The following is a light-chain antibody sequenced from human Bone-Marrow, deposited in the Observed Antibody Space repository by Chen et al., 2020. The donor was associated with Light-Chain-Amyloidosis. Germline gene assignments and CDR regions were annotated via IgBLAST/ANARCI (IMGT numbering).Light chain of an antibody. J-gene: IGLJ1*01. CDR2: GNS. V-gene: IGLV1-40*01. CDR3: QSYDSSLSGSKV. CDR1: SSNIGAGYD. Sequence: SVLTPPPSVSGAPGQRVTISCTGRSSNIGAGYDVHWYQQLPGTAPKLLIYGNSNRPSGVPDRFSGSKSGTSASLAIAGLQAGDEADYYCQSYDSSLSGSKVFGTGTKVTVL.